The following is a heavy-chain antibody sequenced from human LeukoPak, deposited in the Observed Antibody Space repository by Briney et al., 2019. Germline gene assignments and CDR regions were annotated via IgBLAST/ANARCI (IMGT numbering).Heavy chain of an antibody. Sequence: PGGSLRLSCAASGFTFSTYAMSWVRQAPGRGLEWVSAVSDSGSGTYYADSVKGRFTISRDNSKNTLYLQMTSLRAEDTALYYCAKGKGSSGWYDWGQGTLVPVSS. V-gene: IGHV3-23*01. J-gene: IGHJ4*02. CDR1: GFTFSTYA. D-gene: IGHD6-19*01. CDR2: VSDSGSGT. CDR3: AKGKGSSGWYD.